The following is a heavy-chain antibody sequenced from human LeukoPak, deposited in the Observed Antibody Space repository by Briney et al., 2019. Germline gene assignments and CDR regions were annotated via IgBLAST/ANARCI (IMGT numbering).Heavy chain of an antibody. Sequence: GGSLRLSCAASGYTFSSYGMHWVRQAPGKGLEWVAFIRYDGSNKYYADSVKGRFTISRDNSKNTLYLQMNSLRAEDTAVYYCAKDSSSGCGGDCYGVLDYWGQGTLVTVSS. V-gene: IGHV3-30*02. CDR2: IRYDGSNK. CDR1: GYTFSSYG. CDR3: AKDSSSGCGGDCYGVLDY. D-gene: IGHD2-21*01. J-gene: IGHJ4*02.